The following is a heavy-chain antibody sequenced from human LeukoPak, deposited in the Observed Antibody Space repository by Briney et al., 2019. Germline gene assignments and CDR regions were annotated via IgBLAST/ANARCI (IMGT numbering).Heavy chain of an antibody. Sequence: GGSLRLSCAAYGFTFSRYWMNWVRQAPGKGLEWVAKIKQDESEKYYVDSVKGRFTISRDNAKNSLYLQMNSLRAEDTAVYYCARDGSRGGDNDNWGQGTLVTVSS. J-gene: IGHJ4*02. CDR1: GFTFSRYW. V-gene: IGHV3-7*03. CDR2: IKQDESEK. D-gene: IGHD4-17*01. CDR3: ARDGSRGGDNDN.